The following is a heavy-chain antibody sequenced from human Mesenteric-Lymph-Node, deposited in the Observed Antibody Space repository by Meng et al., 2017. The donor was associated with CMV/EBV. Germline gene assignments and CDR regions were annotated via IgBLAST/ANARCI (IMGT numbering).Heavy chain of an antibody. J-gene: IGHJ4*02. CDR2: INWNGGST. Sequence: ETLSLTCIVSGGSMSSYYWSWIRQPPGKGLEWGSGINWNGGSTGYVDSVKGRFTISRDDAKNSLYLQMNSLRVEDTAVYYCARGGSTFDYWGQGTLVTVSS. CDR3: ARGGSTFDY. V-gene: IGHV3-20*04. D-gene: IGHD2-2*01. CDR1: GGSMSSYY.